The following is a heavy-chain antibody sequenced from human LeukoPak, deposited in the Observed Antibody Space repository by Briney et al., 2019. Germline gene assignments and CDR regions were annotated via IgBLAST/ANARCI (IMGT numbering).Heavy chain of an antibody. CDR3: ARQREMTTIFTALGY. J-gene: IGHJ4*02. Sequence: GGSLRLSCAASGFTFSDYYMTWIRQAPGKGLEWVSKISSSGSTIYYADSVKGRSTISRDNAKNSLYLQMNSLRAEDTAVYYCARQREMTTIFTALGYWGRGTLVTVSS. CDR2: ISSSGSTI. D-gene: IGHD5-24*01. V-gene: IGHV3-11*01. CDR1: GFTFSDYY.